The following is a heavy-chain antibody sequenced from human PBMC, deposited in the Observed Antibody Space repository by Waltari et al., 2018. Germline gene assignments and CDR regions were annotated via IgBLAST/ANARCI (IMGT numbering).Heavy chain of an antibody. J-gene: IGHJ4*02. CDR1: GGSVSVDY. D-gene: IGHD3-10*01. V-gene: IGHV4-34*01. Sequence: QVQLQQRGAGLLKPSEPLSLTCAVYGGSVSVDYWSWLRQPPGKGLEWIGEINHSGSTNYNPSLKSRVTISVDTSKNQFSLKLSSVTAADTAVYYCARDYYGSGSYYTLDYWGQGTLVTVSS. CDR2: INHSGST. CDR3: ARDYYGSGSYYTLDY.